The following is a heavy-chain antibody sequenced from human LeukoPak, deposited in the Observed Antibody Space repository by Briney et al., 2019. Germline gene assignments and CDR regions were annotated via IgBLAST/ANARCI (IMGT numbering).Heavy chain of an antibody. CDR1: GYRFTSYW. V-gene: IGHV5-51*01. CDR3: ARLGAAAGDAFDI. CDR2: IYPGDSDT. Sequence: GESLKISCKGSGYRFTSYWIGWVRQMPGKGLEWMGIIYPGDSDTRYSPSFQGQVTISADKSISTAYLQWSSLKASDTAMYYCARLGAAAGDAFDIWGQGTMVTVSS. J-gene: IGHJ3*02. D-gene: IGHD6-13*01.